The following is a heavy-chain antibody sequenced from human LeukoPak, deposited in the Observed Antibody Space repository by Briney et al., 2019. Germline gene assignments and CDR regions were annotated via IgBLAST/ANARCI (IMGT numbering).Heavy chain of an antibody. CDR1: GYSFSTYG. J-gene: IGHJ3*01. CDR3: ARETIEAFDV. CDR2: ISAYNGNT. V-gene: IGHV1-18*01. D-gene: IGHD4/OR15-4a*01. Sequence: GASVKVSCKTSGYSFSTYGISWVRQAPGQGLEWMGWISAYNGNTNYAQKFQGRVTTTTDTSTSTAHLEMRSLRPDDTAVYYCARETIEAFDVWGQGTMVTVSS.